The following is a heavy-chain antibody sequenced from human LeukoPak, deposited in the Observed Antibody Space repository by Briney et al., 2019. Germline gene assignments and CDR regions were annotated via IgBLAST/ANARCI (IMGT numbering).Heavy chain of an antibody. CDR1: GFTFKNYA. J-gene: IGHJ6*03. Sequence: PGGSLRLSCVVSGFTFKNYAMSWVRQAPGKGPEWVASVNGRGATTYYADSVRGRFTISRDNSKNTLYLQMISLGADDTAVYFCAKAPATGEGYYFYYMDVWGKGTTVTVSS. CDR2: VNGRGATT. D-gene: IGHD7-27*01. CDR3: AKAPATGEGYYFYYMDV. V-gene: IGHV3-23*01.